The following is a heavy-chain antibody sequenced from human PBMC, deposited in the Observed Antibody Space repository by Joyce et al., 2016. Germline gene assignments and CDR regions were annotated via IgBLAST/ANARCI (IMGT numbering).Heavy chain of an antibody. V-gene: IGHV3-66*02. Sequence: EVQLVDSGGGLVQPGGSLTLSCAASGFAVTSSQMSWVRQAPGKGLEWVSIIYSDDTTYYADSVKGRFTISRDISKNKVFLEMNSLRLEDTAVYYCARDKLQAVPDARYDSWGQGTLVSVSS. CDR2: IYSDDTT. CDR3: ARDKLQAVPDARYDS. D-gene: IGHD6-19*01. CDR1: GFAVTSSQ. J-gene: IGHJ4*02.